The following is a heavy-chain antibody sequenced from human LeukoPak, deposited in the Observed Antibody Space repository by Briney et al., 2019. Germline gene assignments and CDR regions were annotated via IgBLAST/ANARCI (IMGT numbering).Heavy chain of an antibody. CDR1: GFSVNNIY. Sequence: GGSLRLSCAASGFSVNNIYMSWVRQAPGRGLEWVSIIYSGGSTYYPDSVKGRFTISRDNSKNTLSLQMSSLRAEDTAVYYCARVRGYSDWYFDLWGRGTMVTVPS. V-gene: IGHV3-53*01. CDR3: ARVRGYSDWYFDL. D-gene: IGHD5-18*01. J-gene: IGHJ2*01. CDR2: IYSGGST.